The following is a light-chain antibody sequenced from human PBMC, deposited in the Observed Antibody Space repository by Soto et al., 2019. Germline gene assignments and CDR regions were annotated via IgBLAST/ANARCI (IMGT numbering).Light chain of an antibody. CDR1: QSFSSY. V-gene: IGKV3-11*01. Sequence: EIVLTQSPATLSLSPGERATLSCRASQSFSSYLAWYQQKPGQAPRLLIYDASKRATGIPASSSGRGSGTHFTLTISSLEPEDFAVYYCQQRSNWPPVITFGQGTRLEIK. CDR3: QQRSNWPPVIT. CDR2: DAS. J-gene: IGKJ5*01.